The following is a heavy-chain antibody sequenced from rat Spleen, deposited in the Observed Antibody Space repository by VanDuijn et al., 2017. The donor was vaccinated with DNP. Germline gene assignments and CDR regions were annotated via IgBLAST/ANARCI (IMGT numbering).Heavy chain of an antibody. Sequence: EVQLVESGGGLVQPGRSLKLSCAASGFTFSDYYMAWVRQAPKKGLEWVASISYEGSTTYYGNSVKGRFTISRDYAKSTLYLQMNSLRSEDTATYYWARRCYKNSWYFDFWGPGTMVTVSS. CDR3: ARRCYKNSWYFDF. J-gene: IGHJ1*01. V-gene: IGHV5-22*01. CDR1: GFTFSDYY. D-gene: IGHD1-2*01. CDR2: ISYEGSTT.